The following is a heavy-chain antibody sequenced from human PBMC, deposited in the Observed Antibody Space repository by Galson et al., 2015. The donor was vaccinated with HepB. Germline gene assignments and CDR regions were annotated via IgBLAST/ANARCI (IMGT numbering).Heavy chain of an antibody. D-gene: IGHD2-21*01. CDR1: GFTFSTYS. CDR3: ARVGDPRGRGYFDY. Sequence: SLRLSCAASGFTFSTYSMTWVRQAPGKGLEWVSSINRDSSQSRYADSLMGRFTISRDNAKNSLYVQMYSLRDEDTAVYYCARVGDPRGRGYFDYWGQGTLVTVSS. V-gene: IGHV3-21*01. CDR2: INRDSSQS. J-gene: IGHJ4*02.